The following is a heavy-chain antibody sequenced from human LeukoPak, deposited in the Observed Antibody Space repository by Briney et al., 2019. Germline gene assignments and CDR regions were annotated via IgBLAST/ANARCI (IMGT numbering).Heavy chain of an antibody. Sequence: ASVKVSCKASGYTFTDYYMHWVRQAPGQGFEWMGWINPNDGDTNCAQKFQGRVTMTRDRSISTAHMEVSRLRSDDTAVYYCARANFLYCSSSTCLFDYWGQGTLVTVSS. D-gene: IGHD2-2*01. CDR1: GYTFTDYY. CDR2: INPNDGDT. V-gene: IGHV1-2*02. CDR3: ARANFLYCSSSTCLFDY. J-gene: IGHJ4*02.